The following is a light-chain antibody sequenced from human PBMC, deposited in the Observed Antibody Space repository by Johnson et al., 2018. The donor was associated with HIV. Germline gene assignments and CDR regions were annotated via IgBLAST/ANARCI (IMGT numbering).Light chain of an antibody. CDR2: ENN. Sequence: SVLTQPPSVSAAPGQKVTISCSGSSSNIGNNYVSWYQQLPGTAPKLLIYENNKRPSGIPDRFSGSKSGTSATLGITGLQPGDEADYYCVTCDSSLIAGGYVFGTGTKVTVL. V-gene: IGLV1-51*02. CDR1: SSNIGNNY. J-gene: IGLJ1*01. CDR3: VTCDSSLIAGGYV.